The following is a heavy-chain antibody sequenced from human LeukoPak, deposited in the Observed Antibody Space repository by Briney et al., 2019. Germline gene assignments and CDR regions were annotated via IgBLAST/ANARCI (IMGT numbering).Heavy chain of an antibody. J-gene: IGHJ5*02. CDR3: ARVNLRGSNYDWFDP. CDR1: GYTFTSFG. V-gene: IGHV1-18*01. Sequence: GASVKVSCKASGYTFTSFGISWVRQAPGQGPEWMGWISAYNGGTKSRERFQGRVTMTTDTSTNTAYMELRSLTSDDTAVYYCARVNLRGSNYDWFDPWGQGTRVIVSS. D-gene: IGHD3-10*01. CDR2: ISAYNGGT.